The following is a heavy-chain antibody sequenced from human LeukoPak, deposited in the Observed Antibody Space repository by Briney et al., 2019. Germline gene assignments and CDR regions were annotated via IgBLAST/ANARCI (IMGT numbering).Heavy chain of an antibody. D-gene: IGHD3-9*01. CDR3: AKGARYFDWFDQ. J-gene: IGHJ5*02. V-gene: IGHV3-21*04. CDR1: GFTFSSYS. CDR2: ISRSSTYI. Sequence: GGSLRLSCTASGFTFSSYSMNWVRQAPGKGLEWVSSISRSSTYIYYADSVKGRFTISRDNAKNSLYLQMNSLRAEDTAIYYCAKGARYFDWFDQWGQGTLVTVSS.